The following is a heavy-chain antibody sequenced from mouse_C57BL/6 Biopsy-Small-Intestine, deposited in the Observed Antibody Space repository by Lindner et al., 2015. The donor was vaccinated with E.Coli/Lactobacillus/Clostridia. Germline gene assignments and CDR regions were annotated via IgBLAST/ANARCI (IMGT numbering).Heavy chain of an antibody. CDR1: GYTFTDYN. J-gene: IGHJ2*01. V-gene: IGHV1-22*01. CDR3: ASFGYDFDY. Sequence: VQLQESGPELVKPGASEKMSCKASGYTFTDYNIHWVKQSHGKSLEWIGYINPTSGGTTYNQMFKDKATLTVNKSSNTAYMELRSLTSEDSAVYYCASFGYDFDYWGQGTTLTVSS. CDR2: INPTSGGT.